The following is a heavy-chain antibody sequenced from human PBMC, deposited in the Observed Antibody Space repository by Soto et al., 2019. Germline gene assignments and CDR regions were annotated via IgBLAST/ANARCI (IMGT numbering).Heavy chain of an antibody. CDR3: ARGLTPITTYYDILTGEIGGGSDAFDI. CDR2: ISSSSSTI. V-gene: IGHV3-48*01. CDR1: GFTFSSYS. D-gene: IGHD3-9*01. J-gene: IGHJ3*02. Sequence: EVQLVESGGGLVQPGGSLRLSCAASGFTFSSYSMNWVRQAPGKGLEWVSYISSSSSTIYYADSVKGRFTISRDNAKNSLYLQMNSLRAEDTAVYYCARGLTPITTYYDILTGEIGGGSDAFDIWGQGTMVTVSS.